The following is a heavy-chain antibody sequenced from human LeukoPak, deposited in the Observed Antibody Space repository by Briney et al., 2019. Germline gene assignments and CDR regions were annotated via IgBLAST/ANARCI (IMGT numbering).Heavy chain of an antibody. J-gene: IGHJ4*02. CDR3: AKVFGRVGTFDY. CDR2: ISGSGGST. Sequence: GGFLRLSCAASGFTFSSYAMSWVRQAPGKGLEWVSAISGSGGSTYYADSVKGRFTISRDNSKNTLYLQMNSLRAEDTAVYYCAKVFGRVGTFDYWGQGTLVTVSS. D-gene: IGHD3-3*01. CDR1: GFTFSSYA. V-gene: IGHV3-23*01.